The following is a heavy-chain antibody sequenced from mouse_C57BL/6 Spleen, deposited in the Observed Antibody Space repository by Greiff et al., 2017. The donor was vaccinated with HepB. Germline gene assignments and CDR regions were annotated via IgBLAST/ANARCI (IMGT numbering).Heavy chain of an antibody. Sequence: VQLQQPGTELVKPGVSVKLSCKASGYTFTSYWMHWVKQRPGQGLEWIGNINPSNGGTNYNEKFKSKATLTVDKSSSTAYMQLSSLTSEDSAVYYCARDYGSFPYWYFDVWGTGTTVTVSS. CDR2: INPSNGGT. V-gene: IGHV1-53*01. J-gene: IGHJ1*03. CDR1: GYTFTSYW. CDR3: ARDYGSFPYWYFDV. D-gene: IGHD1-1*01.